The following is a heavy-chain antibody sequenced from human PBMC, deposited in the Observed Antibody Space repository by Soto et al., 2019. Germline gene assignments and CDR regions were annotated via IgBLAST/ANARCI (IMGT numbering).Heavy chain of an antibody. Sequence: SETLSLTCAVYGGSFSGYYWSWIRQPPGKGLEWIGEINHSGSTNYNPSLKSRVTIPVDTSKNQFSLKLSSVTAADTAVYYCARVVRRMRGYYYDSSGYDDKNWFDPWGQGTLVTVSS. V-gene: IGHV4-34*01. CDR3: ARVVRRMRGYYYDSSGYDDKNWFDP. CDR2: INHSGST. J-gene: IGHJ5*02. CDR1: GGSFSGYY. D-gene: IGHD3-22*01.